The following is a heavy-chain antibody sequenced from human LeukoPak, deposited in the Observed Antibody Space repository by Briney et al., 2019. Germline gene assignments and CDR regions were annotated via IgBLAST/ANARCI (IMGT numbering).Heavy chain of an antibody. D-gene: IGHD3-3*01. CDR2: IYHSGST. CDR3: ARGGFAVTTNFDY. Sequence: SETLSLTCTVSGYSISSGYYWGWIRQPPGKGLEWIGSIYHSGSTYYNPSLKSRVTISVDTSKNQFSLKLSSVTAADTAVYYCARGGFAVTTNFDYWGQGTLVTVSS. CDR1: GYSISSGYY. J-gene: IGHJ4*02. V-gene: IGHV4-38-2*02.